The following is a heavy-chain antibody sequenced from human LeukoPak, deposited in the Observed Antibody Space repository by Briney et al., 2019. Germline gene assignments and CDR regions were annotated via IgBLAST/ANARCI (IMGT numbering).Heavy chain of an antibody. V-gene: IGHV4-34*01. CDR3: ASRVSCSGGSCYEDY. CDR1: GGSFSGYY. Sequence: SETLSLTCAVYGGSFSGYYWSWIRQPPGKGLEWIGEINHSGSTNYNPSLKSRVTISVDTSKNQFSLKLSSVTAADTAVYYCASRVSCSGGSCYEDYWGQGTLVTVSS. D-gene: IGHD2-15*01. CDR2: INHSGST. J-gene: IGHJ4*02.